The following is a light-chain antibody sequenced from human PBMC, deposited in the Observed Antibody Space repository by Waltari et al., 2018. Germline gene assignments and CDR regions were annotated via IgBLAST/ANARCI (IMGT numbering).Light chain of an antibody. V-gene: IGLV2-14*03. CDR1: SSDVGAYNY. CDR3: SSYISSSTLEL. CDR2: VVS. Sequence: QSALTQPASVSRSPGQSIPIPCPGTSSDVGAYNYVSWYQHHPGKAPTLLIFVVSNRPSRVSNRFSGSTSGNTASLTISGLQAEDEADDYCSSYISSSTLELFGGGTSLTVL. J-gene: IGLJ2*01.